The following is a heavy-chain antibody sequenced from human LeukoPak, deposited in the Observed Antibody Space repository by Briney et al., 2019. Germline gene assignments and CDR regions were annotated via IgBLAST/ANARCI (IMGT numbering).Heavy chain of an antibody. J-gene: IGHJ6*02. Sequence: GGSLRLSCAASGFTFSSYAMSWVRQAPGKGLEWVSGISGSGGNTYYADSVKGRFTISRDNAKNTLYLQMNSLRAEDTAVYYCARDILLWFGEYYGMDVWGQGTTVTVSS. CDR3: ARDILLWFGEYYGMDV. D-gene: IGHD3-10*01. V-gene: IGHV3-23*01. CDR1: GFTFSSYA. CDR2: ISGSGGNT.